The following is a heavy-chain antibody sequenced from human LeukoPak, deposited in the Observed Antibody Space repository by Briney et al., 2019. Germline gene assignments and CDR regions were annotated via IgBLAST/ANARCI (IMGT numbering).Heavy chain of an antibody. D-gene: IGHD3-22*01. J-gene: IGHJ3*02. CDR2: INSRSSYI. CDR3: ARDISPYYYDSSGYYYDAFDI. CDR1: GFTFSTYA. Sequence: GGSLRLSCAASGFTFSTYAMSWVRQAPGKGLEWVSSINSRSSYIYYADSVKGRFTISRDNAKNSLDLQMNSLRAEDTAVYYCARDISPYYYDSSGYYYDAFDIWGQGTMVTVSS. V-gene: IGHV3-21*01.